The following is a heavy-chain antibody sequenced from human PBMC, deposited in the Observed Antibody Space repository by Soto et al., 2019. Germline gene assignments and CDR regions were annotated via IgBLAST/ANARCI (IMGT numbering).Heavy chain of an antibody. V-gene: IGHV3-30-3*01. J-gene: IGHJ4*02. CDR2: ISYDGSNK. D-gene: IGHD4-17*01. CDR3: ARDPNYGDYRFVY. CDR1: GFTFSSCA. Sequence: QVHLVESGGGVVQPGRSLRLSCAASGFTFSSCAMHWVRQAPGKGLEWVAVISYDGSNKYYADSVKGRFTISRDNSKNTVELQMNSAGAEETALYNSARDPNYGDYRFVYSGQGKLVTV.